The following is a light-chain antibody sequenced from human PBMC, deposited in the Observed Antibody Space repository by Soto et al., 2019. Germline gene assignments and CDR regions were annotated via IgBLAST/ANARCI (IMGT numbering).Light chain of an antibody. CDR2: DAS. CDR3: QQRSNWPPT. Sequence: EIVLTQSPATLSLSRGERATLSCRASQSVISYLAWYQQKPGRAPRLLIYDASNRATGIPARFSGSGSGTGFTLTISSLEPEDFAVYYCQQRSNWPPTFGGGTKVDIK. CDR1: QSVISY. J-gene: IGKJ4*01. V-gene: IGKV3-11*01.